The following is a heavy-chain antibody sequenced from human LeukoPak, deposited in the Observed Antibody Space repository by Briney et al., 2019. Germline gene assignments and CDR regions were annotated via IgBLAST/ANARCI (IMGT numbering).Heavy chain of an antibody. Sequence: ASVNVSCKVSGYTLTELSMHWVRQAPGKGLEWMGGFDPEDGETIYAQKFQGRVTMTEDTSTDTAYMELSSLRSEDTAVYYCATSSGKLDYYYGMDVWGQGTTVTVSS. J-gene: IGHJ6*02. CDR2: FDPEDGET. V-gene: IGHV1-24*01. CDR3: ATSSGKLDYYYGMDV. CDR1: GYTLTELS. D-gene: IGHD1-26*01.